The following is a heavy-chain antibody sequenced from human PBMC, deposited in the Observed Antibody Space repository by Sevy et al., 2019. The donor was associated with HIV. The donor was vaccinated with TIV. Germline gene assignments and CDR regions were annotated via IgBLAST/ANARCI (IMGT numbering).Heavy chain of an antibody. J-gene: IGHJ4*02. CDR1: GFTFDDYA. D-gene: IGHD2-15*01. CDR2: ISWNSGII. V-gene: IGHV3-9*01. Sequence: GGSLRLSCAASGFTFDDYAMHWVRQAPGKGLEWVSSISWNSGIIGYAVSVKGRFTISRDNAKNSLYLQMNSLRAEDTALYYCAKEGCSGGRCYGFDYWGQGTLVTVSS. CDR3: AKEGCSGGRCYGFDY.